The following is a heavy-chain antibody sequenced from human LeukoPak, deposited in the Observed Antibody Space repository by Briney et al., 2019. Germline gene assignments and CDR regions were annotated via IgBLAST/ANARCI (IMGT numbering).Heavy chain of an antibody. J-gene: IGHJ4*02. CDR2: ISAYNGNT. CDR3: ARDPAGAVVVPAAIGLPDY. D-gene: IGHD2-2*01. Sequence: GASVKVSCKASGYTFTSYGISWVRQAPGQGLEWMGWISAYNGNTNYAQKFQGRVTMTRDTSISTAYMELSRLRSDDTAVYYCARDPAGAVVVPAAIGLPDYWGQGTLVTVSS. CDR1: GYTFTSYG. V-gene: IGHV1-18*01.